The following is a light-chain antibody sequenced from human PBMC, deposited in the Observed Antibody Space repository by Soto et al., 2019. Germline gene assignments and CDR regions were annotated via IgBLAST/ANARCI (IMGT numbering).Light chain of an antibody. CDR1: ISDFVVYNY. V-gene: IGLV2-14*01. Sequence: SSLRHPASVSWSHGHSIAISCSGSISDFVVYNYVSWYQQHHGKAPKLIIYGGSNRPSGVSNRFSGSKSGNTASLTISGLQADDEAGYYCRSRICSSAIKVFGTRTNGT. CDR3: RSRICSSAIKV. J-gene: IGLJ1*01. CDR2: GGS.